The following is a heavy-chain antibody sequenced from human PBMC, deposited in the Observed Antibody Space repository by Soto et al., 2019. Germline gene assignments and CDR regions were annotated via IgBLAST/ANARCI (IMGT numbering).Heavy chain of an antibody. V-gene: IGHV1-2*04. CDR2: INPNSGGT. D-gene: IGHD3-3*01. Sequence: GASVKVSCKASGYTFTGYYMHWVRQAPGQGLEWMGWINPNSGGTNYAQKFQGWVTMTRDTSISTAYMELSRLRSDDTAVYYCARDRLRFLEWFPQSYGMDVWGQGTTVTVSS. CDR1: GYTFTGYY. CDR3: ARDRLRFLEWFPQSYGMDV. J-gene: IGHJ6*02.